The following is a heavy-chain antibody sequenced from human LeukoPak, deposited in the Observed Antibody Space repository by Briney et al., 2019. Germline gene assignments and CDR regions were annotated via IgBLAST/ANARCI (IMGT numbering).Heavy chain of an antibody. J-gene: IGHJ4*02. Sequence: PSETLSLTCTVSGGSISSSSYYWGWIRQPPGKGLEWIGSIYYSGSTYYNPSLKSRVTISVDTSKNQFSLKLSSVTAADTAVYYCARDRLFYEINYWGQGTLVTVSS. CDR2: IYYSGST. CDR1: GGSISSSSYY. D-gene: IGHD2/OR15-2a*01. V-gene: IGHV4-39*07. CDR3: ARDRLFYEINY.